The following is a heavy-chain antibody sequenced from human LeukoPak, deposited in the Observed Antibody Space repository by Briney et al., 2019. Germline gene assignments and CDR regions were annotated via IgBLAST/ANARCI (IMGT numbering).Heavy chain of an antibody. J-gene: IGHJ6*02. Sequence: PSETLSLTCAVYGGSFSGYYWSWIRQPPGKGLEWIGEINHSGSTNYNPSLKSRVTISVDTSKNQFSLKLSSVTAADTAVYYCARHRYCSSTSCYYYYYYGMDVWGQETMVTVSS. CDR3: ARHRYCSSTSCYYYYYYGMDV. V-gene: IGHV4-34*01. CDR1: GGSFSGYY. CDR2: INHSGST. D-gene: IGHD2-2*01.